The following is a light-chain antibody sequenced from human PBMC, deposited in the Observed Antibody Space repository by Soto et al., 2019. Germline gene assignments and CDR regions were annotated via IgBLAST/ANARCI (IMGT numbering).Light chain of an antibody. CDR3: SSYAGSNNLV. V-gene: IGLV2-8*01. Sequence: QSVLTQPPSASGSPGQSVTISCTGTSSDVGGYNYVSWYQQHPGKAPKVMVYEVSKRPSGIPDRFSGSKSGNTASLTVSGLQAEDEADYYCSSYAGSNNLVFGTGTKVTVL. J-gene: IGLJ1*01. CDR1: SSDVGGYNY. CDR2: EVS.